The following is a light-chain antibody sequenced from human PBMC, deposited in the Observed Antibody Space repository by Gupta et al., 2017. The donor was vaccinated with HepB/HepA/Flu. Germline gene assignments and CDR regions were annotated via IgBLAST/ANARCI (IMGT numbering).Light chain of an antibody. CDR3: QKYNGAPWT. J-gene: IGKJ1*01. CDR2: EAS. V-gene: IGKV1-27*01. CDR1: QDISNY. Sequence: DIQMTQSPSSLSASVGDRVTITCRASQDISNYLAWYQQKPGKVPELLIYEASALETGVPSRFSGSGSGTDFTLTINGLQPEDVGTYYCQKYNGAPWTFGQGTKVEIK.